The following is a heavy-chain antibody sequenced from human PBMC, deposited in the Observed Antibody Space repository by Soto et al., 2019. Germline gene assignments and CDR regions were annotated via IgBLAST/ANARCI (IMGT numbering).Heavy chain of an antibody. V-gene: IGHV3-23*01. D-gene: IGHD5-12*01. Sequence: GGSLRLSCAASGFTFSSYAMSWVRQAPGKGLEWVSAISGSGGSTYYADSVKGRFTISSDNSKNTLYLQMNSLRAEDTAVYYCANPYSGYEPDYYYYMDVWGKGTTVTVSS. CDR1: GFTFSSYA. J-gene: IGHJ6*03. CDR2: ISGSGGST. CDR3: ANPYSGYEPDYYYYMDV.